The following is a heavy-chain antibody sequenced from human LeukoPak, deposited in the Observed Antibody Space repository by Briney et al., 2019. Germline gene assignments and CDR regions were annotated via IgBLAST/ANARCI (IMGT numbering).Heavy chain of an antibody. CDR1: GYTLTELS. V-gene: IGHV1-24*01. CDR2: FDPEDGET. J-gene: IGHJ6*02. Sequence: ASVKVSCKVSGYTLTELSMHWVRQAPGKGLEWMGGFDPEDGETIYAQKFQGRVTMTEDTSTDTAYMELSSLRSEDTAVYYCATGPWGMVRGGLAERDMDVWGQGTTVTVSS. D-gene: IGHD3-10*01. CDR3: ATGPWGMVRGGLAERDMDV.